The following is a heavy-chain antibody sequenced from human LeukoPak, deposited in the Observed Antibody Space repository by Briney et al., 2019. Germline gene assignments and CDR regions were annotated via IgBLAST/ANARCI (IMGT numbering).Heavy chain of an antibody. V-gene: IGHV3-30*18. J-gene: IGHJ6*03. CDR3: AKNRGAGSHFYYHMNV. Sequence: GGSLRLSCAASGFTFSSYGMHWVRQAPGKGLEWVAAISYDGSNKYYADSVKGRFTISRDNSKNTLYLQMNSLRADDTAVYYCAKNRGAGSHFYYHMNVWGKGTTVTVSS. CDR2: ISYDGSNK. CDR1: GFTFSSYG. D-gene: IGHD1-26*01.